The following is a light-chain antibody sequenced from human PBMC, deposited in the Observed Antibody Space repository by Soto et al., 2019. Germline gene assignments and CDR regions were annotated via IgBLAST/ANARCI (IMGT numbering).Light chain of an antibody. CDR2: DAS. V-gene: IGKV1-13*02. J-gene: IGKJ1*01. CDR1: QGISSA. CDR3: QHYNSYPEA. Sequence: ALPLTQSPSSLSASVGDRVTITCRASQGISSALAWYQKKPGKAPKILIYDASSLESGVPSRFSGSGSGTDFNLTISRLQTDDFATYYCQHYNSYPEAFGQGTKVDIK.